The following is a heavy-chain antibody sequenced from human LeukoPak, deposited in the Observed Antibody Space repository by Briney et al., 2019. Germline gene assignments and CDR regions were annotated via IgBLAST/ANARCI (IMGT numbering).Heavy chain of an antibody. Sequence: SETLSLTCTVSGGSISSYYWSWIRQPPGKGLEWIGYIYYSGSTNYNPSLKSRVTISVDTSKNQLSLKLSSVTAADTAVYYCARSLMATSGGLWFDPWGQGTLVTVSS. CDR2: IYYSGST. CDR3: ARSLMATSGGLWFDP. D-gene: IGHD5-24*01. CDR1: GGSISSYY. V-gene: IGHV4-59*01. J-gene: IGHJ5*02.